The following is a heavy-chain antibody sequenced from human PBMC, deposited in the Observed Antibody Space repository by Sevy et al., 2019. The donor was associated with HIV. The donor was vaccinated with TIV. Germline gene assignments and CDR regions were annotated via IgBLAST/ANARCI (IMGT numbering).Heavy chain of an antibody. CDR1: GYTFTGYY. Sequence: ASVKVSCKASGYTFTGYYVHWLRQAPGQGLEWMGWINPKTGGTYFAKKFQDRVTMTTGRSITTAYLELSGLRFDDTAVYYCARMGDYFDTSGFYPLKYWGQGSLVTVSS. CDR3: ARMGDYFDTSGFYPLKY. J-gene: IGHJ4*02. CDR2: INPKTGGT. D-gene: IGHD3-22*01. V-gene: IGHV1-2*02.